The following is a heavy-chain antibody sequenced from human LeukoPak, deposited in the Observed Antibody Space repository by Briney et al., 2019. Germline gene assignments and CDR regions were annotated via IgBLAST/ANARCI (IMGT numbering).Heavy chain of an antibody. CDR1: GFTFSSYG. CDR2: IWCDGSNK. Sequence: GGSLRLSCAASGFTFSSYGMHWVRQAPGKGLEWVAVIWCDGSNKYYADSVKGRFTISRDNSKNTLYLQMNSLRAEDTAVYYCAKNRHSDIVVVPAASSYMDVWGKGTTVTVSS. V-gene: IGHV3-33*06. J-gene: IGHJ6*03. CDR3: AKNRHSDIVVVPAASSYMDV. D-gene: IGHD2-2*01.